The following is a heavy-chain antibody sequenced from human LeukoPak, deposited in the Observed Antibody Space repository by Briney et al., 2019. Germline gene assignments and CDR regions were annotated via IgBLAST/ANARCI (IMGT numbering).Heavy chain of an antibody. CDR2: MNPNSGHA. CDR3: ARGPGGSGSYHILD. D-gene: IGHD3-10*01. J-gene: IGHJ4*02. CDR1: GYTFSSFD. V-gene: IGHV1-8*01. Sequence: GASVKVSCKASGYTFSSFDINWVRQATGQGLEWMGWMNPNSGHAGYAQKFQGRVTMTRDTAITTAYMELSSLRSEDTAVYYCARGPGGSGSYHILDWGQGTLVTVSS.